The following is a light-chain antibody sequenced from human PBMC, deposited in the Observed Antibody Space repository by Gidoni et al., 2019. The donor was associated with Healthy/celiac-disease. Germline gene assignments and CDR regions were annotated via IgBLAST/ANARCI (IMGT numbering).Light chain of an antibody. CDR1: VLAKKY. CDR2: KDS. J-gene: IGLJ3*02. V-gene: IGLV3-27*01. CDR3: YSAAAQEEV. Sequence: SYELTQPSSVSVSPGQTARITCSGAVLAKKYARWFQQKPGQAPVLVIYKDSERPSGIPERFSGASSGTTVTLTISGAQVEDEADYYGYSAAAQEEVFGGGTKLTVL.